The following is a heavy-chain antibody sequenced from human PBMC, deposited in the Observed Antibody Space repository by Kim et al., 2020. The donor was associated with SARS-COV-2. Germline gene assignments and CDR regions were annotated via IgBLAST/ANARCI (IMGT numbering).Heavy chain of an antibody. CDR1: GYTFTSYY. J-gene: IGHJ4*02. CDR2: INPSGGST. V-gene: IGHV1-46*01. Sequence: ASVKVSCKASGYTFTSYYMHWVRQAPGQGLEWMGIINPSGGSTSYAQKFQGRVTMTRDTSTSTVYMELSSLRSEDTAVYYCARARITMVRGVATFDYWGQGTLVTVSS. D-gene: IGHD3-10*01. CDR3: ARARITMVRGVATFDY.